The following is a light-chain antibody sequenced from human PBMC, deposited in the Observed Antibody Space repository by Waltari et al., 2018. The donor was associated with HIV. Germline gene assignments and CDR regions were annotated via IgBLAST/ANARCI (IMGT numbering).Light chain of an antibody. CDR2: EVS. J-gene: IGLJ1*01. CDR3: CSFAGSSTYV. Sequence: SALTQPASVSGSPGQSITISCTGTNSDVGSYNLVSWYQHHPGKAPKLIIYEVSKRPSGISNTFSGSKSGNTASLTISGLQSEDEADYYCCSFAGSSTYVFGTGTKVTVL. V-gene: IGLV2-23*02. CDR1: NSDVGSYNL.